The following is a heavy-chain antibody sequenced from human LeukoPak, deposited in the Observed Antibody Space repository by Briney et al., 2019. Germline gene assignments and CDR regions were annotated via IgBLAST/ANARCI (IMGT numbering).Heavy chain of an antibody. D-gene: IGHD3-9*01. CDR1: GYTFTGYY. J-gene: IGHJ4*02. Sequence: WASVKVSCKASGYTFTGYYMHWVRQAPGQGLEWMGWINPNSGGTNYAQKFQGRVTMTRDTSISTAYMELSRLRSDDTAVYYCARSAASDILYGYYREDYFDYWGQGTQVTVSS. V-gene: IGHV1-2*02. CDR3: ARSAASDILYGYYREDYFDY. CDR2: INPNSGGT.